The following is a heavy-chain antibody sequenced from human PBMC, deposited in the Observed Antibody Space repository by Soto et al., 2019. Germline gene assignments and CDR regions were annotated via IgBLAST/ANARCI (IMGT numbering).Heavy chain of an antibody. J-gene: IGHJ4*02. Sequence: GGSLRLSCAASGFTFSSYGMSWVRQAPGKGLEWVSAIGSSGGTTYYADSVKGRFTISRDNSKNTLYLQMSSLRAEDTAVYYCAKGPGYCSSTSCPPDYWGQGTLVTVSS. CDR2: IGSSGGTT. V-gene: IGHV3-23*01. D-gene: IGHD2-2*01. CDR3: AKGPGYCSSTSCPPDY. CDR1: GFTFSSYG.